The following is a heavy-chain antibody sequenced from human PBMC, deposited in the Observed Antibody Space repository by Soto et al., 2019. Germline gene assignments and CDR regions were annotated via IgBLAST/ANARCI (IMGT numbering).Heavy chain of an antibody. CDR1: GGSISSSSYY. CDR3: ARYGVWENYGMDV. V-gene: IGHV4-39*01. Sequence: SETLSLTCTVSGGSISSSSYYWGWIRQPPGKGLEWIGSIYYSGSTYYNPSLKSRVTISVDTSKNQFSLKLSSVTAADTAVYYCARYGVWENYGMDVWGQGTTVTVSS. D-gene: IGHD2-8*01. CDR2: IYYSGST. J-gene: IGHJ6*02.